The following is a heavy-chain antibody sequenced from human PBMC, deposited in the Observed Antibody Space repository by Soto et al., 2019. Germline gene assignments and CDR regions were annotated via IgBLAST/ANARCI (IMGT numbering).Heavy chain of an antibody. J-gene: IGHJ3*02. V-gene: IGHV5-51*01. CDR2: IYPGDSDT. CDR3: ARQKWKGYIWGSYRYLGAFDI. Sequence: GESLKISWKGSGCSCTSYWSGWVSQMHGKGLEWMGIIYPGDSDTRYSPSFQGQVTISADKSISTAYLQWSSLKASDTAMYYCARQKWKGYIWGSYRYLGAFDIWGQGTMVTVSS. D-gene: IGHD3-16*02. CDR1: GCSCTSYW.